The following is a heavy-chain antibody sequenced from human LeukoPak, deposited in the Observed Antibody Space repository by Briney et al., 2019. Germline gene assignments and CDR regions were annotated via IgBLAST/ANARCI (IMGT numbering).Heavy chain of an antibody. D-gene: IGHD3-9*01. V-gene: IGHV5-51*01. CDR3: ARQYYDILTGFYIHFDY. Sequence: RGESLKISCKGSGYSFGNYWIGWVRQIPGKGLEWMGIIWPDDSDTKYNPSFQGQVTISVDKSISTAYLQWSSLKASDTAIYYCARQYYDILTGFYIHFDYWGQGTLVTVSS. CDR1: GYSFGNYW. CDR2: IWPDDSDT. J-gene: IGHJ4*02.